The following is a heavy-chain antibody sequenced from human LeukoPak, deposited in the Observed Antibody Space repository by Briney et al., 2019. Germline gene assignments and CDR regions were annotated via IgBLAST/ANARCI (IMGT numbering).Heavy chain of an antibody. J-gene: IGHJ4*02. Sequence: GGSLRLSCAASGFSFSSYWMHWVRQAPGKGLVWVSRIDSDGSTTSYADSVKGRFTISRDNAKNTLYLQMNSLRAEDTAVYYCAKGLQVEMATPGLDYWGQGTLVTVSS. V-gene: IGHV3-74*01. CDR2: IDSDGSTT. D-gene: IGHD5-24*01. CDR3: AKGLQVEMATPGLDY. CDR1: GFSFSSYW.